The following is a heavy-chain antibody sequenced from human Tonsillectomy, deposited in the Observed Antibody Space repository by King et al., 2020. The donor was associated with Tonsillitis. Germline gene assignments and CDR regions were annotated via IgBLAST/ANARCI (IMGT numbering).Heavy chain of an antibody. V-gene: IGHV1-69*12. CDR1: GGAFIKSA. CDR3: ATPASGNLLSRDYYYAMDV. Sequence: FQLVQSGSEVKKPGSSVKVSCRASGGAFIKSAISWVRQAPGQGLEWMGGIIPTFRTTNYAQKFQGRVTITADESTSTAYMELSSLRSEDTAVYYWATPASGNLLSRDYYYAMDVWGQGTTVTVSS. J-gene: IGHJ6*01. D-gene: IGHD3-10*01. CDR2: IIPTFRTT.